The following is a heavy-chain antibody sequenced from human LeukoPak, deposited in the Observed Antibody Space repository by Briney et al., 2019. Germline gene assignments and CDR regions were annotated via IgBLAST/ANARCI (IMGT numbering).Heavy chain of an antibody. Sequence: GGSLRLSCAASEFTFSSYAMSWVRQAPGKGLEWVSAISGSGDGTYYADSVKGRFTISRDNSKNTLYLQMSSLRAEDTAVYYCAKFGSSSWTRWFDPWGQGTLVTVSS. CDR1: EFTFSSYA. V-gene: IGHV3-23*01. J-gene: IGHJ5*02. CDR2: ISGSGDGT. CDR3: AKFGSSSWTRWFDP. D-gene: IGHD6-13*01.